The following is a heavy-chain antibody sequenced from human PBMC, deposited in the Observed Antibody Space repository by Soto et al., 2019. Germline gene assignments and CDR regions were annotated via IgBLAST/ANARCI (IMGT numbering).Heavy chain of an antibody. V-gene: IGHV3-7*01. Sequence: EVQLVESGGGLVPPGGSLRLYCAGAGVTFSSYWMSWVRQAPGKGLEWVANIKQDGSEKYYVDSVNGRFTISRDNAKNSLYLQMHSLRVEDTAVYYCAREKRANGYFDYWGQGKLIAVS. D-gene: IGHD6-25*01. CDR3: AREKRANGYFDY. CDR2: IKQDGSEK. CDR1: GVTFSSYW. J-gene: IGHJ4*02.